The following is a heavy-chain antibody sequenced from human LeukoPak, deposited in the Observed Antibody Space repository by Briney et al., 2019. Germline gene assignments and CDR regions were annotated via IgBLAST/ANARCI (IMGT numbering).Heavy chain of an antibody. Sequence: PGGSLRLSCAASGFTFSSYWMSWVRQPPGKGLEWVANIKQDGSEKYYVDSVKGRFTISRDNAKSSLYLQMNSLRAEDTAVYYCATGVYGNYYYGMDVWGQGTTVTVSS. CDR2: IKQDGSEK. J-gene: IGHJ6*02. D-gene: IGHD6-13*01. V-gene: IGHV3-7*01. CDR1: GFTFSSYW. CDR3: ATGVYGNYYYGMDV.